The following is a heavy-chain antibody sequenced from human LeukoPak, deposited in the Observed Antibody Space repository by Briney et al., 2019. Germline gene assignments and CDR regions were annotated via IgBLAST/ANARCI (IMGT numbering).Heavy chain of an antibody. D-gene: IGHD4-17*01. J-gene: IGHJ4*02. Sequence: GGSLRLSCAASGFTFSSYSMNWVRQAPGKGLEWVSYISSSSSTIYYADSVKGRFTISRDNAKNSLYLQMNGLRDEDTAVYYCARERSYGDYYTDYWGQGTLVTVSS. CDR2: ISSSSSTI. CDR1: GFTFSSYS. V-gene: IGHV3-48*02. CDR3: ARERSYGDYYTDY.